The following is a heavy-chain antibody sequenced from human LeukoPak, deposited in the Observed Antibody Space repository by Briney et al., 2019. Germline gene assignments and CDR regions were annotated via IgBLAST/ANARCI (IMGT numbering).Heavy chain of an antibody. D-gene: IGHD3-9*01. Sequence: GGSLRLSCAASGFTFNAYPMNWVRQAPGKGLEWISYITHNSDSTYYADSVKGRFTISRDSAKNSLYLQMNSLRAEDTAVYYCVKDHDWALDFWGQGTLVTVSS. J-gene: IGHJ4*02. CDR1: GFTFNAYP. V-gene: IGHV3-48*01. CDR3: VKDHDWALDF. CDR2: ITHNSDST.